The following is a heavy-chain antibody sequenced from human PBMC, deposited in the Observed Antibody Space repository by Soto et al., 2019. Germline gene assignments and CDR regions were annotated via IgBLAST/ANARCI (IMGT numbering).Heavy chain of an antibody. D-gene: IGHD6-13*01. J-gene: IGHJ4*02. V-gene: IGHV1-8*01. CDR2: MNPNSGNT. Sequence: QVQLVQSGAEVKKPGASVKVSCKASGYTFTSYDINWVRQATGQGLEWMGWMNPNSGNTGYAQKFQGRVTMTSNTSISRAYLGLNSLRSEGTAEYYGARGYGSRWTLPNDYWGQGTLVTVSS. CDR3: ARGYGSRWTLPNDY. CDR1: GYTFTSYD.